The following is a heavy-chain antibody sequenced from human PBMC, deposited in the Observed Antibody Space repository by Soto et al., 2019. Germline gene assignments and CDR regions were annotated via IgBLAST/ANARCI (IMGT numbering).Heavy chain of an antibody. Sequence: EVQLVESGGGLVQPEGSLRLSCATSGFTFSTYFMSWVRQAPGKGLEWVANIRQDGSDKYYVDSVEGRFAIARDNPKNSLYLQMNSLRAEDTAVYYCARISGDPTVAWYFDLWGRGTLVTVSS. J-gene: IGHJ2*01. V-gene: IGHV3-7*03. D-gene: IGHD3-10*01. CDR3: ARISGDPTVAWYFDL. CDR2: IRQDGSDK. CDR1: GFTFSTYF.